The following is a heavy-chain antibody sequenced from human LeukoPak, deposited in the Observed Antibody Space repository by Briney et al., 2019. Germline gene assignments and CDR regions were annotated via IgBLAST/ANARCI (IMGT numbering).Heavy chain of an antibody. CDR3: ARVPPKIDAFDI. CDR2: IYNSGST. J-gene: IGHJ3*02. CDR1: GGSVSSASYY. Sequence: SETLSLTCTVSGGSVSSASYYWTWIRQPPGKGLEWIGYIYNSGSTNYNPSLKSRVTISVDTSKNQFSLKLSSVTAADTAVYYCARVPPKIDAFDIWGQGTMVTVSS. V-gene: IGHV4-61*01.